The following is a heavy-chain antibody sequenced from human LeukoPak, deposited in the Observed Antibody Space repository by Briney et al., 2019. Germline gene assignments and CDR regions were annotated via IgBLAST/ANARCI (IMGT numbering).Heavy chain of an antibody. Sequence: PSETLSLTCTVSGGSISSYYWSWIRQPPGKGLEWIGYIYYSGSTNYNPSLKSRVTISVDTSKNQFSLKLSSVTAADTAVYYCARQGGPYYDFWSGPWYFDLWGRGTLVTVSS. CDR3: ARQGGPYYDFWSGPWYFDL. V-gene: IGHV4-59*08. D-gene: IGHD3-3*01. J-gene: IGHJ2*01. CDR1: GGSISSYY. CDR2: IYYSGST.